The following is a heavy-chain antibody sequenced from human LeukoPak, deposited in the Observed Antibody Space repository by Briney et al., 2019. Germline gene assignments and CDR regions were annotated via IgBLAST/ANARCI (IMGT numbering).Heavy chain of an antibody. CDR1: GFTFSSYS. CDR3: ARAPSSSWYGAYYFDY. D-gene: IGHD6-13*01. V-gene: IGHV3-48*01. Sequence: PGGSLRLSCAASGFTFSSYSMNWVRQAPGKGLEWVSYISSSSSSTIYYADSVKGRFTISRDNAKNSLYLQMNSLRAEDTAVYYCARAPSSSWYGAYYFDYWGQGTLVTVSS. CDR2: ISSSSSSTI. J-gene: IGHJ4*02.